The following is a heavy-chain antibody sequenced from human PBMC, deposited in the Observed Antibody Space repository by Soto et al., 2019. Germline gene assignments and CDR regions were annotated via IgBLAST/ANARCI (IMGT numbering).Heavy chain of an antibody. CDR1: GYTFTSYA. Sequence: ASVKVSCKASGYTFTSYAMHWVRQAPGQSLEWMGWINAGNGNTKYSQRFQGRVTITRDTSASTAYMDLSSLRSEDTAVYYCASGIAVPIEPDYWGQGTLVTVSS. CDR2: INAGNGNT. D-gene: IGHD6-19*01. CDR3: ASGIAVPIEPDY. V-gene: IGHV1-3*01. J-gene: IGHJ4*02.